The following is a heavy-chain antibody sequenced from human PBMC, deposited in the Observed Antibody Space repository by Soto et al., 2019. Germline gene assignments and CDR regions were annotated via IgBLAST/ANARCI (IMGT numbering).Heavy chain of an antibody. D-gene: IGHD3-22*01. Sequence: SVKVSCKASGGTFSSYAISWVRQAPGQGLEWMGGIIPIFGTANYTQKFQGRGTITADDSTSTAYMELSSLRSEDTAVYYCARGDYYASSGHSYPYFQHWGQGTLVTVSS. J-gene: IGHJ1*01. CDR1: GGTFSSYA. CDR3: ARGDYYASSGHSYPYFQH. CDR2: IIPIFGTA. V-gene: IGHV1-69*13.